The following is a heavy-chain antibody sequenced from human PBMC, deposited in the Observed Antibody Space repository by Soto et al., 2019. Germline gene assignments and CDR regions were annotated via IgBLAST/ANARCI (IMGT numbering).Heavy chain of an antibody. Sequence: QVQLQQWGAGLLKPSETLSLTCAVYGGSFSGYYWSWIRQPPGKGLEWIGEINHSGSTNYNPSLKSRVTISVDTSKNQFSLKLSSVTAADTAVYYCARVSGKYYDYVWGSYRYSPFDYWGQGTLVTVSS. CDR1: GGSFSGYY. CDR3: ARVSGKYYDYVWGSYRYSPFDY. CDR2: INHSGST. V-gene: IGHV4-34*01. D-gene: IGHD3-16*02. J-gene: IGHJ4*02.